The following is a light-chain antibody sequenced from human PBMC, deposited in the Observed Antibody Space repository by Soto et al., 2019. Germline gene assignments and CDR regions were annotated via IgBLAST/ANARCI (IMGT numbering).Light chain of an antibody. J-gene: IGKJ4*01. CDR2: AAS. CDR1: QSISSY. CDR3: QQLNSYPVLT. Sequence: DIQMTQSPSSLSASVGDRVTITCRASQSISSYLNWYQQKPGKAPKLLIYAASSLQSGVPSRFSGSGSGTDFTLTISSLQPEDFATYYCQQLNSYPVLTFGGGTKVDIK. V-gene: IGKV1-39*01.